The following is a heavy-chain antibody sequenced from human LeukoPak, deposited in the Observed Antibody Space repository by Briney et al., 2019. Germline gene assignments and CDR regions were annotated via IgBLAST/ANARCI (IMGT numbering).Heavy chain of an antibody. V-gene: IGHV4-4*07. D-gene: IGHD4-11*01. CDR1: GGSISSYY. CDR2: ISTSGST. Sequence: NPSETLSLTCTVSGGSISSYYWSWIRQPAGKGLESIGHISTSGSTNYNPSLKSRVTMSVDTSKNQFSLKLSSVTAADTAVYYCARADSNYVWAYRGRHYFDYWSQGTLVTVSS. CDR3: ARADSNYVWAYRGRHYFDY. J-gene: IGHJ4*02.